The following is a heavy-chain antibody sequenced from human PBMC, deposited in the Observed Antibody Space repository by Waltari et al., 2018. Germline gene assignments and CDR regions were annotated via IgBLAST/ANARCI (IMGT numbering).Heavy chain of an antibody. V-gene: IGHV4-39*07. Sequence: QLQLQESGPGLVKPSDPLSLTCSVSGGSITTSPYYWGWIRQPPGKGLEWIGSLYYSGSTYYKPSLKSRITISGDTSKNQFSLKLSSMTVADTAIYFCARYMSFTPRFDKWGQGILVSVSS. CDR3: ARYMSFTPRFDK. J-gene: IGHJ4*02. D-gene: IGHD3-10*02. CDR1: GGSITTSPYY. CDR2: LYYSGST.